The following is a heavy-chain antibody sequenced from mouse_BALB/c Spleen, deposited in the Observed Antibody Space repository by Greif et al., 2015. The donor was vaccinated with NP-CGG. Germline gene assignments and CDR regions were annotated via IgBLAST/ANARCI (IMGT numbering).Heavy chain of an antibody. CDR3: ARDYGSSYWYFDV. Sequence: VHVKQSGGGLVQPGGSRKLSCAASGFTFSDYGMAWARQAPGKGPEWVAFISNLAYSIYYADTVTGRFTISRENAKNTLYLEMSSLRSEDTAMYYCARDYGSSYWYFDVWGAGTTVTVSS. J-gene: IGHJ1*01. CDR2: ISNLAYSI. V-gene: IGHV5-15*02. D-gene: IGHD1-1*01. CDR1: GFTFSDYG.